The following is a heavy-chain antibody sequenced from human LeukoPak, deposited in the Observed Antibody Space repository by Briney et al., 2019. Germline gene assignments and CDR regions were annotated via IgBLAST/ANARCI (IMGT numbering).Heavy chain of an antibody. J-gene: IGHJ5*02. CDR1: GLTFDDYA. V-gene: IGHV3-9*01. D-gene: IGHD3-22*01. Sequence: PGRSLRLSCAASGLTFDDYAMHWVRQAPGKGLEWVSGISWNSGSIGYADSVKGQFTISRDNAKNSLYLQMNSLRAEDTALYYCAKGSSGYPPYNWFDPWGQGTLVTVSS. CDR3: AKGSSGYPPYNWFDP. CDR2: ISWNSGSI.